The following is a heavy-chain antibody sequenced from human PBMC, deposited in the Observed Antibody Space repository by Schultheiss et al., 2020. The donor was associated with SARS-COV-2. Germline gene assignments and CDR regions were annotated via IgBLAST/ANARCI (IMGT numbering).Heavy chain of an antibody. J-gene: IGHJ6*02. CDR2: IYYSGST. D-gene: IGHD3-16*01. CDR3: ARGNYDYVWGSPPPKYGMDV. V-gene: IGHV4-59*01. CDR1: GGSISSDY. Sequence: SETLSLTCTVSGGSISSDYWTWIRQPPGKGLEWIGYIYYSGSTNYNPSLKSRVTVSVDTSKNQFSLKLSSVTAADTAVYYCARGNYDYVWGSPPPKYGMDVWGQGTTVTVSS.